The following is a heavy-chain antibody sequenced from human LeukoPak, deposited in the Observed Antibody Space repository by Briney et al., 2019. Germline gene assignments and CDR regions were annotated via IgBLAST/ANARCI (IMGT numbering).Heavy chain of an antibody. CDR2: SSYDGSDK. CDR1: GFXLSSYG. J-gene: IGHJ4*02. V-gene: IGHV3-30*18. D-gene: IGHD3-16*01. CDR3: AKDAVRGGDYFDQ. Sequence: GGSLRLSCAASGFXLSSYGMHWVRQAPGRGLEWVAVSSYDGSDKYYADSVKGRFTISRDNSKNTLYLQLNSLRVEDTAVYYCAKDAVRGGDYFDQWGQGTQVTVSS.